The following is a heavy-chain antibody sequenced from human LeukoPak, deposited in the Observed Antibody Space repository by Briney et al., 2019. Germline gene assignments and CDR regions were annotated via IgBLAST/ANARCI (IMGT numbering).Heavy chain of an antibody. Sequence: PGGSLRLSCVASGFSFSDHWMNWFRQAPGKGLEWVATIKKDGSEQYYVDSMKGRLTISRDNAKNSLYLQMSSLRAEDTAVYYCAREGPDYYDIIGYYDYWGQGTLVTVSS. J-gene: IGHJ4*02. CDR2: IKKDGSEQ. V-gene: IGHV3-7*01. CDR3: AREGPDYYDIIGYYDY. CDR1: GFSFSDHW. D-gene: IGHD3-22*01.